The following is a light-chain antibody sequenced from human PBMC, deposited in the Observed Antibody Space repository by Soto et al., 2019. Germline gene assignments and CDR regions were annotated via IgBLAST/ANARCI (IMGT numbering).Light chain of an antibody. CDR3: SSYAGINNVI. CDR2: EVT. Sequence: SLLTQPPSASGSPGQSVTICCPRTSSDVGGYDYVSWYQQQSGEAPKLIIYEVTNRLSGVPDRFSGSKSGNTASLTVSGLQAEDEADYYCSSYAGINNVIFGAGTKVTVL. J-gene: IGLJ1*01. CDR1: SSDVGGYDY. V-gene: IGLV2-8*01.